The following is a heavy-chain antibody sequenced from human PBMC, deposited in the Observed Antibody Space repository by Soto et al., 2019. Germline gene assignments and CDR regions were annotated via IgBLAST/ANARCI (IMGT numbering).Heavy chain of an antibody. CDR3: ARDRVVKDFVVVPAAIPPDAFDI. J-gene: IGHJ3*02. CDR2: IYYTGNT. D-gene: IGHD2-2*01. CDR1: GGSMSSSHY. Sequence: PSETLSLTCTVSGGSMSSSHYWIWIRQSPGKGLEWIGYIYYTGNTNYNPSLQSRVTISLDTSKNQFSLNVRSVTAADTAVYYCARDRVVKDFVVVPAAIPPDAFDIRGQRTTVTVSS. V-gene: IGHV4-59*11.